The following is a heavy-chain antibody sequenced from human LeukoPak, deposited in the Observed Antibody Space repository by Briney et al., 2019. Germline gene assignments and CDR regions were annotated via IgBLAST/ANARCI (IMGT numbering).Heavy chain of an antibody. J-gene: IGHJ4*02. CDR1: GYTSTGYY. CDR2: INPNSGGT. Sequence: ASVKVSCKASGYTSTGYYMHWVRQAPGQGLEWMGRINPNSGGTNYAQKFQGRVTMTRDTSISTAYMELSRLRSDDTAVYYCASSVYHTYYYDSSGYFDYWGQGTLVTVSS. CDR3: ASSVYHTYYYDSSGYFDY. V-gene: IGHV1-2*06. D-gene: IGHD3-22*01.